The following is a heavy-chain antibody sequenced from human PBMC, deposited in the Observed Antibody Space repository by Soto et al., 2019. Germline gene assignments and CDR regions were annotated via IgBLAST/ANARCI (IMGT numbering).Heavy chain of an antibody. Sequence: QVHLVQSGAEVKKPGSSVKVSCKTSGGSFNNYAVSWVRQAPEQGLEWMGGIIPNFDTPNYAQKFQDRVTIIADESTSTVYMEMRSIRSNDTAGYYCAVAMVREILIFESSGMHVWGQGTTGIVSS. CDR1: GGSFNNYA. D-gene: IGHD3-10*01. V-gene: IGHV1-69*01. CDR2: IIPNFDTP. CDR3: AVAMVREILIFESSGMHV. J-gene: IGHJ6*02.